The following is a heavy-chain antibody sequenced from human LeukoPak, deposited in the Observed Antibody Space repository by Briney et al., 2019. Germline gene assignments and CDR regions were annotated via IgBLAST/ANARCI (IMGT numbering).Heavy chain of an antibody. Sequence: HPGGSLRLSCAASGFTFSSYAMSWVRQAPGKGLEWVSAISGSGGSTYYADSVKGRFTISRDNSKNTLYLQMNSLRAEDTAVYYCAKGYSSSCYAFDIWGRGTMVTVSS. J-gene: IGHJ3*02. V-gene: IGHV3-23*01. D-gene: IGHD6-13*01. CDR1: GFTFSSYA. CDR2: ISGSGGST. CDR3: AKGYSSSCYAFDI.